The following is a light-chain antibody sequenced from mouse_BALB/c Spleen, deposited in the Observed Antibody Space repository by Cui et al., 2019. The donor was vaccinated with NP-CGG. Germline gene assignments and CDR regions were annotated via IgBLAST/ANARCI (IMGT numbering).Light chain of an antibody. CDR3: ALWYSNHWV. J-gene: IGLJ1*01. CDR1: TGAITTSNY. CDR2: GTN. Sequence: QPVVTKESAPPTSPGETVTLTCRSSTGAITTSNYANWVQEKPDHLFTGLIGGTNNRAPGVPARFSGSLIGDKAALTITGAQTEDEAIYFCALWYSNHWVFGGGTKLTVL. V-gene: IGLV1*01.